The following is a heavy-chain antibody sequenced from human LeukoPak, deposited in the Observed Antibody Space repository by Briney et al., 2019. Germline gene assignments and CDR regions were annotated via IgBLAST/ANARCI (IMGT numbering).Heavy chain of an antibody. V-gene: IGHV1-2*04. CDR3: ARGEGDY. CDR1: GYTFTGYY. Sequence: ASVKVSCKASGYTFTGYYIHWVRQAPGQGLEWMGCINPNSGGTNCAQKFQGWVTVTRDTSVSTAYMDLSRLRSNDTAVYYCARGEGDYWGQGTLVTVSS. CDR2: INPNSGGT. J-gene: IGHJ4*02.